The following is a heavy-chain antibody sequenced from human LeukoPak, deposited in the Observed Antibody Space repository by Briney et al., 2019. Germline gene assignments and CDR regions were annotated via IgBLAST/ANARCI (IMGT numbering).Heavy chain of an antibody. J-gene: IGHJ4*02. CDR3: AREYVGPWYFDY. D-gene: IGHD1-26*01. Sequence: PGGSPRLSCAASGFTLSSYSMNWGRPAPREGGEWGSSISSSSSYIYYADSVKGRFTISRDNAKNSLYLQMNSLRAEDTAVYYCAREYVGPWYFDYWGQGTLVTVSS. CDR1: GFTLSSYS. V-gene: IGHV3-21*01. CDR2: ISSSSSYI.